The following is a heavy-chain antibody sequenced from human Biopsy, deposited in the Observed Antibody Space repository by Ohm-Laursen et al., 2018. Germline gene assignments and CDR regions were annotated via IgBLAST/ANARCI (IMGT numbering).Heavy chain of an antibody. J-gene: IGHJ6*02. CDR1: GFTFNNYG. CDR2: IFYDGSNT. V-gene: IGHV3-30*18. Sequence: RSLRLSCTASGFTFNNYGMQWVRQAPGKGLEWVAFIFYDGSNTYYADSVKGRFTISRDNSRDTLYLQMSSLRAEDTAVYYCAKYRYNYTPIGGFSMDVWGQGTTVTVSS. D-gene: IGHD5-18*01. CDR3: AKYRYNYTPIGGFSMDV.